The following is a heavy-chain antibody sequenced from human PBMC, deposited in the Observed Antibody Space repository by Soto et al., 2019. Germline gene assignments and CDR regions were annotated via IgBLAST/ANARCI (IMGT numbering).Heavy chain of an antibody. Sequence: ASLKVSCKVSGYTLTELSMHWVRQAPGKGLEWMGGFDPEDGETIYAQKFQGRVTMTEDTSTDTAYMELSSLRSEDTAVYYCATVCSTSCYYGPYXWGQGTLVTVSX. D-gene: IGHD2-2*01. V-gene: IGHV1-24*01. CDR2: FDPEDGET. J-gene: IGHJ4*02. CDR3: ATVCSTSCYYGPYX. CDR1: GYTLTELS.